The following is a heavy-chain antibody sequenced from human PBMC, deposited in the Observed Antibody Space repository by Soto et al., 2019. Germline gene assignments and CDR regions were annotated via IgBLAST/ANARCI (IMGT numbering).Heavy chain of an antibody. D-gene: IGHD3-22*01. CDR3: ARDFRASGGTMITGFRHYYGMDV. J-gene: IGHJ6*02. V-gene: IGHV4-31*03. Sequence: TLSLTCTVSGGSISSGGYYWSWIRQHPGKGLEWIGYIYYSGSTYYNPSLKSRVTISVDTSKNQFSLKLSSVTAADTAVYYCARDFRASGGTMITGFRHYYGMDVWGQGTTVTVSS. CDR1: GGSISSGGYY. CDR2: IYYSGST.